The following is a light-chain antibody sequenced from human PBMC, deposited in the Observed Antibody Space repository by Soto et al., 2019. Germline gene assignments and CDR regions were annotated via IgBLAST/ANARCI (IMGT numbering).Light chain of an antibody. CDR1: GSDVGGYNY. V-gene: IGLV2-14*01. CDR3: CSYVSSISYV. Sequence: QSALTQPASVSGSPGQSATISCTGTGSDVGGYNYVSWYQQLPGKAPKLMIYEVSNRPSGVSHRFSGSKSGNTASLTNSGLQAEDEADYYCCSYVSSISYVFGTGTKLTVL. J-gene: IGLJ1*01. CDR2: EVS.